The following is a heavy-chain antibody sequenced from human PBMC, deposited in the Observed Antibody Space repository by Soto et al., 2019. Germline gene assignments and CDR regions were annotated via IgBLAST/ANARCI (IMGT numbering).Heavy chain of an antibody. J-gene: IGHJ4*02. D-gene: IGHD3-3*01. V-gene: IGHV4-30-4*01. CDR2: IYHSGST. CDR1: GDSISSGDYY. Sequence: QVQLQESGPGLVKPSQTLSLTCTVSGDSISSGDYYWSWIRQPPGKGLEWIAYIYHSGSTYHNPSLKSRVTISVDTSKNQCSLKLISVTAADTAVYYCARLTIFGVNFDFWGQGALVTVSS. CDR3: ARLTIFGVNFDF.